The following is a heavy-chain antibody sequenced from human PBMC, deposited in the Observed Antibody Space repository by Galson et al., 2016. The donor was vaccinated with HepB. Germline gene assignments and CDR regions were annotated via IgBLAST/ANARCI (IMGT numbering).Heavy chain of an antibody. CDR2: IYYSGTT. CDR1: GGSISSGGYY. V-gene: IGHV4-31*03. Sequence: LTCTVSGGSISSGGYYWSWIRQHPGKGLEWIGYIYYSGTTYYNPSLKSRVTISVDTSKNQFSLKLSSVTAADTAVYSCAREIPERRFTSSSTAYSGWFDPWGQGTLVTVSS. J-gene: IGHJ5*02. D-gene: IGHD1-1*01. CDR3: AREIPERRFTSSSTAYSGWFDP.